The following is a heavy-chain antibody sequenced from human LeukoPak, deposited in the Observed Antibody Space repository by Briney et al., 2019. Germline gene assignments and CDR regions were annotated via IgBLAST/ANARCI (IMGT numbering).Heavy chain of an antibody. V-gene: IGHV1-2*02. D-gene: IGHD6-13*01. Sequence: ASVKVSCKASGYTFTGYYMHWVRQAPGQGLEWMGWINPNSGGTNCAQKFQGRVTMTRDTSISTAYMELSRLRSDDTAVYYCARVAAAGTDYYYMDVWGKGTTVTVSS. CDR1: GYTFTGYY. CDR2: INPNSGGT. CDR3: ARVAAAGTDYYYMDV. J-gene: IGHJ6*03.